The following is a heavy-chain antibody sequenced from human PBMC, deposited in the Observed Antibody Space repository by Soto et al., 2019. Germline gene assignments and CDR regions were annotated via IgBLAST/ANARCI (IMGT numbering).Heavy chain of an antibody. CDR2: IGTAGDT. D-gene: IGHD3-3*01. V-gene: IGHV3-13*04. Sequence: EVQLVESGGGLVQAGGSLRLSCAASGFTFSSYDMHWVRQATGKGLEWVSAIGTAGDTYYPGSVKGRFTISRENAKNSLYLQMNSLRAGDTAVYYCARSDGGLEWLPSGGMDVWGQGTTVTVSS. J-gene: IGHJ6*02. CDR3: ARSDGGLEWLPSGGMDV. CDR1: GFTFSSYD.